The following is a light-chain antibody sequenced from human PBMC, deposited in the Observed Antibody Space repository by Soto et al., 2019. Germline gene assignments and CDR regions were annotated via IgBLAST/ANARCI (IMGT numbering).Light chain of an antibody. CDR1: QSVSSN. V-gene: IGKV3-15*01. J-gene: IGKJ3*01. CDR2: GAS. Sequence: EIVMTQSPATLSVSRGERATLSCRASQSVSSNLAWYQQKPGQAPRLLIYGASTRATGIPARFSGSGSGTEFTLTISSLQSEDFAVYYCQQYFTFGPGTKVDIK. CDR3: QQYFT.